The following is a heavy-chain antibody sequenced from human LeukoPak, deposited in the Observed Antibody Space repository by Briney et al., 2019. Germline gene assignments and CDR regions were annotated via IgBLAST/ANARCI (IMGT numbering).Heavy chain of an antibody. D-gene: IGHD6-19*01. V-gene: IGHV3-23*01. CDR3: AKVYSSGWYWVDY. CDR2: ISGSGGST. CDR1: GFTFSSYA. Sequence: PGGSLRLSCAAPGFTFSSYAMSWVRQAPGKGLEWVSAISGSGGSTYYADSVKGRFTISRDNSKNTLYLQMNSLRAEDTAEYYCAKVYSSGWYWVDYWGQGTLVTVSS. J-gene: IGHJ4*02.